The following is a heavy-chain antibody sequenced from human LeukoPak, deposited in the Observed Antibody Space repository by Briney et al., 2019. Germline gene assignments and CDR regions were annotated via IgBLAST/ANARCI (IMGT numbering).Heavy chain of an antibody. CDR1: GFTFSGDN. CDR2: ISNSGSFI. CDR3: ANDDFSGYHY. Sequence: PGGSLRLSCAASGFTFSGDNMNWVRQAPGKGLEWVSFISNSGSFIKYADSVKGRFTISRDNAKNSVYLQMNSLRVEDSAVYYCANDDFSGYHYWGQGTWSPSPQ. V-gene: IGHV3-21*01. D-gene: IGHD3/OR15-3a*01. J-gene: IGHJ4*02.